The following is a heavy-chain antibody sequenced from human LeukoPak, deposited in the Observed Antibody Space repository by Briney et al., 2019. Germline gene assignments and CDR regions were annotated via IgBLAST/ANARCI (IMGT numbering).Heavy chain of an antibody. D-gene: IGHD5-18*01. CDR1: GGTFSSYA. CDR3: ARGRDTAMVFDY. CDR2: IIPIFGTA. V-gene: IGHV1-69*06. J-gene: IGHJ4*02. Sequence: ASVKVSCKASGGTFSSYAISWVRQAPGQGLEWMGGIIPIFGTANYAQKFQGRVTITADKSTSTAYMELSSLRSEDTAVYYRARGRDTAMVFDYWGQGTLVTVSS.